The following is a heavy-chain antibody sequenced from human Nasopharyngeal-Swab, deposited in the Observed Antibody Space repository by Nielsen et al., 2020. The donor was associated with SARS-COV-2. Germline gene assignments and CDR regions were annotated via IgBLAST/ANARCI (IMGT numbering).Heavy chain of an antibody. CDR1: GYSFTSYW. CDR2: IYPGDSDT. J-gene: IGHJ6*02. Sequence: KVSCKGSGYSFTSYWIGWVRQMPGKGLEWMGIIYPGDSDTRYSPSFQGQVTISADKSIRTAYLQWSSLKASDTAMYYCARSMYLGIAAAGTFLVALHYGMDVWGQGTTVTVSS. D-gene: IGHD6-13*01. V-gene: IGHV5-51*01. CDR3: ARSMYLGIAAAGTFLVALHYGMDV.